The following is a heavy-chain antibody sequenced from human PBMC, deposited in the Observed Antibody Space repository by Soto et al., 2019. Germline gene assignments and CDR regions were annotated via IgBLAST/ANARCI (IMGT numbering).Heavy chain of an antibody. CDR1: GGSFTSNNW. D-gene: IGHD1-7*01. CDR3: ASRDPGTSVDY. Sequence: SETLSLTCAVSGGSFTSNNWWTWVRQPPGQGLEWIGEIYRTGSTNYNPSLKSRVTISLDKSENQFSLKVTSLSAADTAVYYCASRDPGTSVDYWGQGTLVTVSS. CDR2: IYRTGST. V-gene: IGHV4-4*02. J-gene: IGHJ4*02.